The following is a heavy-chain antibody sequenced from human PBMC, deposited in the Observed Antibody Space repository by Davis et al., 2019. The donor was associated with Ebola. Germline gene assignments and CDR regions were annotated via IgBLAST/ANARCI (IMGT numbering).Heavy chain of an antibody. CDR1: GFTFSDYY. CDR3: AKVDCSGGSCYGMDV. J-gene: IGHJ6*02. CDR2: ISGSGGST. D-gene: IGHD2-15*01. V-gene: IGHV3-23*01. Sequence: GGSLRLSCAASGFTFSDYYMSWVRQAPGKGLEWVSAISGSGGSTNYADSVKGRFTISRDNSKNTLYLQMNSLRAEDTAVHYCAKVDCSGGSCYGMDVWGQGTTVTVSS.